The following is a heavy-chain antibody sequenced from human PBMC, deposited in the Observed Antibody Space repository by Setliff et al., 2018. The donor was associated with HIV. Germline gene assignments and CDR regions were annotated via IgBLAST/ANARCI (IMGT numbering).Heavy chain of an antibody. V-gene: IGHV4-31*03. J-gene: IGHJ3*02. D-gene: IGHD2-21*02. CDR2: IHYSGTT. Sequence: PSETLSLTCSVSGGSISSSGYYWSWIRQHPGKGLEWLGYIHYSGTTYYSPSLESRLTISIDTSKNQFSLKLSSVTAADTAVYYCARDLHIVVVTAFHDAFDIWDQGTMVTVS. CDR3: ARDLHIVVVTAFHDAFDI. CDR1: GGSISSSGYY.